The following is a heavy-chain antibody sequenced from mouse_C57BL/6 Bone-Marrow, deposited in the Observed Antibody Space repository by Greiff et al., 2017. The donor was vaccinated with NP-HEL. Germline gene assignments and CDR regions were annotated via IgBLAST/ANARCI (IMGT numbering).Heavy chain of an antibody. CDR2: INPNNGGT. CDR3: ARRKVGFCKWYFDV. J-gene: IGHJ1*03. Sequence: EVQLQQSGPELVKPGASVKMSCKASGYTFTDYNMHWVKQSHGKSLEWIGYINPNNGGTSYNQKFKGKATLTVNKSYSTAYMELRSLTSEDSAVYYCARRKVGFCKWYFDVWGTGTTVTVAS. CDR1: GYTFTDYN. V-gene: IGHV1-22*01.